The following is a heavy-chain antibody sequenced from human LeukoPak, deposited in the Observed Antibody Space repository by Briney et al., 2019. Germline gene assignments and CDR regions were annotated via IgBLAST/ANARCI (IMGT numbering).Heavy chain of an antibody. D-gene: IGHD6-19*01. CDR3: TTGSGWYVDAFDI. J-gene: IGHJ3*02. CDR2: IKSKTDGGTT. V-gene: IGHV3-15*01. Sequence: GGSLRLSCAASGFTFSNAWMSWVRQAPGKGLEWVGRIKSKTDGGTTDYAATVKGRFTISRDYSKNTLYLQMNSLKTEDTAVYYCTTGSGWYVDAFDIWGQGTMVTVSS. CDR1: GFTFSNAW.